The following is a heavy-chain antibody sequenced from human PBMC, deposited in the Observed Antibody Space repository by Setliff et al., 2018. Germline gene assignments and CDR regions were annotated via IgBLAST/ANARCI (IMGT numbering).Heavy chain of an antibody. J-gene: IGHJ4*02. CDR2: ISPYSGES. CDR1: GFRFTSFG. CDR3: TRSRGPRVVLAADFDF. D-gene: IGHD3-16*01. V-gene: IGHV1-18*04. Sequence: ASVKVSCKTSGFRFTSFGFSWMRQAPGQGLEWMGWISPYSGESNYAQKFQDRLTVTADTSTKTIYMELRSLTSDDTAVYFCTRSRGPRVVLAADFDFWGQGTLVTV.